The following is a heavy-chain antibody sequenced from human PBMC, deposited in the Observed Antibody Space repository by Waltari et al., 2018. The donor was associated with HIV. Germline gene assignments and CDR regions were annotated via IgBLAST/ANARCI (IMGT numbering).Heavy chain of an antibody. J-gene: IGHJ2*01. CDR1: GYTFIDYY. Sequence: QVQVVQSGAEVKKPGASVKVSCKASGYTFIDYYMHWVRQAPGQGLEWMAWINPNSGDTNYAQKFQGRVTMTRDTSVSTVYMELSSLRSDDTAMYFCARGNSVWYFDLWGRGTLVTVSS. CDR3: ARGNSVWYFDL. V-gene: IGHV1-2*02. CDR2: INPNSGDT. D-gene: IGHD4-4*01.